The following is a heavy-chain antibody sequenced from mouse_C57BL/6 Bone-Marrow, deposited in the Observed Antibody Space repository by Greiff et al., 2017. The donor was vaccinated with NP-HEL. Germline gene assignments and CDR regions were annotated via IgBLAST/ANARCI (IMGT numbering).Heavy chain of an antibody. CDR2: IDPENGDT. D-gene: IGHD1-1*01. Sequence: EVKLMESGAELVRPGASVKLSCTASGFNIKDDYMHWVKQRPEQGLEWIGWIDPENGDTEYASKFQGKATITADTSSNTAYLQLSSLTSEDTAVYYCTTTHYYGSSPYWYFDVWGTGTTVTVSS. CDR3: TTTHYYGSSPYWYFDV. CDR1: GFNIKDDY. J-gene: IGHJ1*03. V-gene: IGHV14-4*01.